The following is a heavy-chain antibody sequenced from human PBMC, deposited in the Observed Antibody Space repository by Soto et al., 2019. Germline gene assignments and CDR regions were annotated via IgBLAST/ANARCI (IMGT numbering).Heavy chain of an antibody. Sequence: ASVKFSCKASGGTFSSYAISWVRQSPGQGLEWMGGIIPIFGTANYAQKFQGRVTITADKSTSTAYMELSSLRSEDTAVYYCAREGLTGTTGFYYYYYGMDVWGQGTTVIVSS. V-gene: IGHV1-69*06. D-gene: IGHD1-7*01. CDR1: GGTFSSYA. J-gene: IGHJ6*02. CDR2: IIPIFGTA. CDR3: AREGLTGTTGFYYYYYGMDV.